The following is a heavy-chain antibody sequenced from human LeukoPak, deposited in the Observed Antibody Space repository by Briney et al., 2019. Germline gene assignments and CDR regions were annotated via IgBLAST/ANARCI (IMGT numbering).Heavy chain of an antibody. D-gene: IGHD3-22*01. CDR3: AREVEYSYDTSRYYTPRHWFDP. CDR1: GYTFTSYG. Sequence: GASVKVSCKASGYTFTSYGISWVRQAPGQGLEWRGWISAYNGNTNYAQKLQGRVTMTTDTSTSTAYMELRSLRSDDTSVYYCAREVEYSYDTSRYYTPRHWFDPRGQGTLVTVSS. V-gene: IGHV1-18*01. J-gene: IGHJ5*02. CDR2: ISAYNGNT.